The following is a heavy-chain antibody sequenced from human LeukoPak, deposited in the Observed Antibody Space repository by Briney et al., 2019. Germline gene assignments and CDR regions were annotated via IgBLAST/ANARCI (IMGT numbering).Heavy chain of an antibody. CDR2: ISSSSSTI. CDR3: AREVSTLYYDSSGYFDY. Sequence: GGSLRLSCAASGFTFSSYSMNWVRQAPGKGLEWVSYISSSSSTIYYADSVKGRFTISRDNAKNSLYLQMNSLRAEDTAVYYCAREVSTLYYDSSGYFDYWGQGTLVTVSS. CDR1: GFTFSSYS. D-gene: IGHD3-22*01. V-gene: IGHV3-48*01. J-gene: IGHJ4*02.